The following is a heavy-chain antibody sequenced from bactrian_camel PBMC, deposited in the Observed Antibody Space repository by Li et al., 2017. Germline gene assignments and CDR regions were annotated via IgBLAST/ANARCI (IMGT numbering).Heavy chain of an antibody. CDR3: AADACLVVDYEYTY. CDR1: GYSVSDIC. CDR2: ITSDGVT. Sequence: VQLVESGGGSVQVGGSVRLSCAAAGYSVSDICMAWFRQAIGNECELVATITSDGVTYYEDSVKGRFAIRKDNDTNTLYLQMNGLKTEDTATYYCAADACLVVDYEYTYWGQGTQVTVS. J-gene: IGHJ4*01. D-gene: IGHD2*01. V-gene: IGHV3S53*01.